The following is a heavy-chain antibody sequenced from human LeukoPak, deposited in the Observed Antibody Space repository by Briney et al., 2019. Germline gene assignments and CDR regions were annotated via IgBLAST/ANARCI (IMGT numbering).Heavy chain of an antibody. D-gene: IGHD6-25*01. Sequence: ASLTVSCTASVYTFTVYYMHWVRRAPGQGLEWIRWINPNSGDRNYAQKFQGRFTMTRDTSISTAYMELSGLRSDDTAVYYCARDLTVQAAAAIVYYFDYWGQGTLVTVSS. V-gene: IGHV1-2*02. J-gene: IGHJ4*02. CDR2: INPNSGDR. CDR3: ARDLTVQAAAAIVYYFDY. CDR1: VYTFTVYY.